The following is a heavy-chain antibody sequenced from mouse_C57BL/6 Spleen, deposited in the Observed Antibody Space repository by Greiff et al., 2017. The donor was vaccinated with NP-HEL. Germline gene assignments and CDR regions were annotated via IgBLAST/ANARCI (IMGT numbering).Heavy chain of an antibody. CDR2: IYPGDGDT. CDR1: GYAFSSSW. J-gene: IGHJ1*03. Sequence: QVQLKQSGPELVKPGASVKISCKASGYAFSSSWMNWVKQRPGKGLEWIGRIYPGDGDTNYNGKFKGKATLTADKSSSTAYMQLSSLTSEDSAVYSCARRVYSNYGYFDVWGTGTTVTVSS. D-gene: IGHD2-5*01. CDR3: ARRVYSNYGYFDV. V-gene: IGHV1-82*01.